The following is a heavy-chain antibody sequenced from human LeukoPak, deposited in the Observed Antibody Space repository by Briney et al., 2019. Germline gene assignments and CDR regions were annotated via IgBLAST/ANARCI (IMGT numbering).Heavy chain of an antibody. CDR1: GFTFDDYG. D-gene: IGHD1-26*01. Sequence: PGGSLRLSCAASGFTFDDYGMSWVRQAPGKGLEWVSGINWNGGSTGYADSVKGRFTISRDNAKNSLYLQMNSLRAEDTALYYCARARDNSGSYSGDAFDIWGQGTMVTVSS. J-gene: IGHJ3*02. CDR2: INWNGGST. CDR3: ARARDNSGSYSGDAFDI. V-gene: IGHV3-20*04.